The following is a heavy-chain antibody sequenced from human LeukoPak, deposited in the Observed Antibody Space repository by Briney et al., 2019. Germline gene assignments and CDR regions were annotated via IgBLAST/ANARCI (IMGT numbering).Heavy chain of an antibody. CDR1: GFTFSSYA. V-gene: IGHV3-23*01. D-gene: IGHD3-22*01. CDR2: ISGSGGST. CDR3: AKDDRPLEFGYYFDY. Sequence: GGSLRLSCAASGFTFSSYAMSWVRQAPGKGLEWVSAISGSGGSTYYADSVKGRFTISRDNSKNTLYLQMNSLRAEDTAVYYCAKDDRPLEFGYYFDYWGQGTLVTVSS. J-gene: IGHJ4*02.